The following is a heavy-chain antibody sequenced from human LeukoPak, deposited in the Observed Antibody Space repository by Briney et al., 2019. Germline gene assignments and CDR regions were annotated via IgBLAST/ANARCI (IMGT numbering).Heavy chain of an antibody. V-gene: IGHV3-23*01. CDR1: GFTFCSYA. CDR3: AKERGSGWYYFDY. CDR2: ISGGGGST. Sequence: PGGSLRLSCAASGFTFCSYAMSWVRQSPGKGLEWVSVISGGGGSTYYADSVKGRFTISRDNSKNTLYLQMNSLRAEDTAIYYCAKERGSGWYYFDYWGQGTLVTVSS. D-gene: IGHD6-19*01. J-gene: IGHJ4*02.